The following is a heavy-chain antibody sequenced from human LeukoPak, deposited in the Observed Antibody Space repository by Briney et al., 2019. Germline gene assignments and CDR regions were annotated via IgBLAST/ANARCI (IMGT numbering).Heavy chain of an antibody. J-gene: IGHJ5*02. D-gene: IGHD3-16*01. CDR1: GGSISNYY. V-gene: IGHV4-4*07. CDR2: IYTSGTT. CDR3: ARLWGAPGDS. Sequence: PSETLSLTCTVSGGSISNYYWTWIRQSAGRGLEWIGRIYTSGTTDYNPSLESRGTMSLATSKNQFSLKLTSVTAADTAVYYCARLWGAPGDSWGRGILVTVSS.